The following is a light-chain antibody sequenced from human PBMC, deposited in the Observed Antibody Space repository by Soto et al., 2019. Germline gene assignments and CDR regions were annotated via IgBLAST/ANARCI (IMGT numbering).Light chain of an antibody. J-gene: IGKJ1*01. CDR3: QQHNNWPPWT. Sequence: EIVMTQSPATLSASPGERATLSCRASQSVSNNLAWYQQKPGQAPRLLIYGASTRATGIPARFSGSGSGTEFTLTISSLQSEDFAVYYCQQHNNWPPWTFGQGTKVEIK. CDR1: QSVSNN. V-gene: IGKV3-15*01. CDR2: GAS.